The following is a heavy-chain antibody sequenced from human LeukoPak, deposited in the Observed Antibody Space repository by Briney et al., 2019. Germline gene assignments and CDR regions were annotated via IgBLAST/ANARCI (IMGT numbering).Heavy chain of an antibody. CDR2: IHYSGST. J-gene: IGHJ3*02. Sequence: SETLSLTCTVSGGSISNYYWSRIRQPPGKGLEWIGYIHYSGSTNYNPSLKSRVTMSVDTSKNQFSLKLSSVTAADTAVYYCARGLRIDAFDIWGQGTMVTVSS. CDR3: ARGLRIDAFDI. CDR1: GGSISNYY. D-gene: IGHD5-12*01. V-gene: IGHV4-59*12.